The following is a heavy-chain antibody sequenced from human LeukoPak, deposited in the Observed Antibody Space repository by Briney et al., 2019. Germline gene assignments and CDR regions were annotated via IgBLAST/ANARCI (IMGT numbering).Heavy chain of an antibody. V-gene: IGHV4-34*01. CDR1: GGSFSGYY. CDR2: INHSGSN. Sequence: SGTLSLTCAVYGGSFSGYYWNWIRQPPGKGLEWIGEINHSGSNHYNPSLKNRVVISVYTSKSQFSLKVTSVTAADTALYFGARGPAPVGYFDYWGQGNLVTVSS. J-gene: IGHJ4*02. D-gene: IGHD3-16*01. CDR3: ARGPAPVGYFDY.